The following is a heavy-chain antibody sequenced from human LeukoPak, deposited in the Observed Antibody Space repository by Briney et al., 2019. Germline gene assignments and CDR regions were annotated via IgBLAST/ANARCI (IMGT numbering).Heavy chain of an antibody. Sequence: LPGGSLRLSCAASGFTVSSNYMTWVRQAPGKGLEWVSVIYSGGSTYYADSVKGRFTISRDNSRNTLYLQMSSLRAEDTAVYYCANCRQSYGYRVFDYWGQGTLVTVSS. J-gene: IGHJ4*02. CDR2: IYSGGST. D-gene: IGHD3-16*01. CDR3: ANCRQSYGYRVFDY. V-gene: IGHV3-53*01. CDR1: GFTVSSNY.